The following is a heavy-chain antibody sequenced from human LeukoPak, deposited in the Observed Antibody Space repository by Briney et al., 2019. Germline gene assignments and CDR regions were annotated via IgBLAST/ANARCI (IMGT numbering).Heavy chain of an antibody. V-gene: IGHV3-21*04. J-gene: IGHJ4*02. D-gene: IGHD1-26*01. CDR3: AKASGSYPWYYFDY. CDR1: GFTFSSYS. Sequence: GGSLRLSCAASGFTFSSYSMNWVRQAPGKGLEWVSSISSSSSYIYYADSVKGRFTISRDNAKNSLYLQMNSLRAEDMALFYCAKASGSYPWYYFDYWGQGTLVTVSS. CDR2: ISSSSSYI.